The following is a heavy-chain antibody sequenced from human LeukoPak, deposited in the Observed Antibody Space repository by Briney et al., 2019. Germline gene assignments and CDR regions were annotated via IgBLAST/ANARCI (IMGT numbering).Heavy chain of an antibody. J-gene: IGHJ4*02. CDR3: AKGIRRYCSGGSCPFDY. CDR1: GFTFRSYG. D-gene: IGHD2-15*01. Sequence: GGSLRLSCGGSGFTFRSYGMHWVRQAPGKGLEWVAVISDGATHTYYADSVKGRFTISRDNSKNTLYLQMNSLRAEDTAVYYCAKGIRRYCSGGSCPFDYWGQGTLVTVSS. CDR2: ISDGATHT. V-gene: IGHV3-30*18.